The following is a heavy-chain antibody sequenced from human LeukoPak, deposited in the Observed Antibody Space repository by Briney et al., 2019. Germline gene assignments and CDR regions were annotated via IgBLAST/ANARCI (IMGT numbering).Heavy chain of an antibody. D-gene: IGHD4-17*01. CDR1: GGSISTFY. V-gene: IGHV4-59*01. CDR3: ARVRGDYVDGIDY. Sequence: SETLALTCTVSGGSISTFYWSWIRQPPGKGLEWIGYIYSSGDTDYSPSLKSRLTISVDTSKNQFSLKLSSVTAADTAVYYCARVRGDYVDGIDYWGQGTLVTVSS. J-gene: IGHJ4*02. CDR2: IYSSGDT.